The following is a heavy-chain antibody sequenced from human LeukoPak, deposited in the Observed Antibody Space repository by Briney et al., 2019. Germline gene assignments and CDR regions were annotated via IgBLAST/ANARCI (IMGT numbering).Heavy chain of an antibody. CDR1: GGSFSGYY. J-gene: IGHJ5*02. D-gene: IGHD4-17*01. CDR3: ARGATVTTAVNWFDP. CDR2: INHSGST. Sequence: SEILSLTCAAYGGSFSGYYWSWIRQPPGKGLEWIGEINHSGSTNYNPSLKSRVTISVDTSKNQFSLKLSSVTAADTAVYYCARGATVTTAVNWFDPWGQGTLVTVSS. V-gene: IGHV4-34*01.